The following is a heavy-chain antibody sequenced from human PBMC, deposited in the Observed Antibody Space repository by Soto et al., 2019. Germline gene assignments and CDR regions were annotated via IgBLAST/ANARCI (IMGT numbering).Heavy chain of an antibody. CDR1: GGSISQYY. V-gene: IGHV4-4*07. Sequence: QVQLQASGPGLVKPSETLSLSCGVSGGSISQYYWSWIRQPAGKGLAWIGRIYRGGSTNYNPSLASRVTMSVDTSKNQCSLKLSSVTAADTAVYYCARGPGGFGDFSLDYWGQGTLVTVSS. J-gene: IGHJ4*02. CDR2: IYRGGST. D-gene: IGHD3-10*01. CDR3: ARGPGGFGDFSLDY.